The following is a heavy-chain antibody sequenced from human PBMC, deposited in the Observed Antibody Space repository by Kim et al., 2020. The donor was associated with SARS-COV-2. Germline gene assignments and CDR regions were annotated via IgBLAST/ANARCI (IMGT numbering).Heavy chain of an antibody. CDR2: INGDGSTT. Sequence: GGSLRLSCAASGFTSRTYWMHWVRQAPGNVLVWVSRINGDGSTTNYADSVKGRFTIARDNAKNTLYLQLISLRAEDTAVYYCAIRYYDSRGDYYLGSWGQETQATISS. D-gene: IGHD3-22*01. V-gene: IGHV3-74*01. CDR3: AIRYYDSRGDYYLGS. CDR1: GFTSRTYW. J-gene: IGHJ4*02.